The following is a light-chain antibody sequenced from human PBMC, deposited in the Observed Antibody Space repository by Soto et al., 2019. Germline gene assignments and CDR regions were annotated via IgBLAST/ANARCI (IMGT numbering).Light chain of an antibody. CDR1: QSVLYSSNNKDY. CDR2: WAS. CDR3: QQYYSTLVT. Sequence: DIVMTQSPDSLTVSLGERATINCKSSQSVLYSSNNKDYLAWYQQKPGKPPKLLITWASTRESGVPDRFSGSGSGTDFTLTISSLQAEDVAVYYCQQYYSTLVTFGQGTRLEIK. V-gene: IGKV4-1*01. J-gene: IGKJ5*01.